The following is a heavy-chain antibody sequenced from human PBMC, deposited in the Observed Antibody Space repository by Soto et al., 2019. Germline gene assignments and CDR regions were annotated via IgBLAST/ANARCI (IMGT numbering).Heavy chain of an antibody. CDR3: AKFVTPAAIGHGMDV. CDR1: GFTFSSYA. Sequence: HPGGSLRLSCAASGFTFSSYAMSWVRQAPGKGLEWVSSISGSGGSTYYADSVKGRFTISRDNSKNKLYLQMNSLRAEDTAVYYCAKFVTPAAIGHGMDVWGQGTAVTVSS. CDR2: ISGSGGST. D-gene: IGHD2-2*02. J-gene: IGHJ6*02. V-gene: IGHV3-23*01.